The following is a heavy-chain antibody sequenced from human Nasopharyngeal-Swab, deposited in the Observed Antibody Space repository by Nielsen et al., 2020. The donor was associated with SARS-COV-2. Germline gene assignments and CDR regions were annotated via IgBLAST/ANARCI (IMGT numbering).Heavy chain of an antibody. D-gene: IGHD6-19*01. CDR3: AREGSSGWYPVRVSFDI. CDR2: ISSSSSTI. Sequence: GESLKISCAASGFTFSSYSMNWVRQAPGKGLEWVSYISSSSSTIYYADSVKGRFTISGDNAKNSLYLQMNSLRAEDTAVYYCAREGSSGWYPVRVSFDIWGQGTMVTVSS. V-gene: IGHV3-48*04. CDR1: GFTFSSYS. J-gene: IGHJ3*02.